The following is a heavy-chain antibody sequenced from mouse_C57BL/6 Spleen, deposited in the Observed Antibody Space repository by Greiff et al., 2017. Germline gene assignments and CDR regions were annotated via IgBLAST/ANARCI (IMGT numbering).Heavy chain of an antibody. Sequence: VHVKQSGPELVKPGASVKISCKASGYSFTDYNMNWVKQSNGKSLEWIGVINPNYGTTSYNQKFKGKATLTVDQSSSTAYMQLHSLTSEDSAVYYCARSYYGNYENWYFDVWGTGTTVTVSS. D-gene: IGHD2-10*01. V-gene: IGHV1-39*01. J-gene: IGHJ1*03. CDR1: GYSFTDYN. CDR2: INPNYGTT. CDR3: ARSYYGNYENWYFDV.